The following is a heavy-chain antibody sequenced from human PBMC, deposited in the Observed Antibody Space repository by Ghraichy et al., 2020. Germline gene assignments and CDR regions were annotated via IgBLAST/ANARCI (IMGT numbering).Heavy chain of an antibody. CDR1: GFTFSSYS. CDR2: ISSSSSYI. V-gene: IGHV3-21*01. D-gene: IGHD3-10*01. J-gene: IGHJ4*02. Sequence: GGSLRLSCAASGFTFSSYSMNWVRQAPGKGLEWVSSISSSSSYIYYADSVKGRFTISRDNAKNSLYLQMNSLRAEDTAVYYCAREIRYDGFRELPAGDYWGQGTLVTVSS. CDR3: AREIRYDGFRELPAGDY.